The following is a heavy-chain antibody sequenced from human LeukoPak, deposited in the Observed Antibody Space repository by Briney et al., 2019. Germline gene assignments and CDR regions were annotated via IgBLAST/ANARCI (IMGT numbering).Heavy chain of an antibody. Sequence: GGSLRLSCAVSGFTFSSSWMHWVRQAPGKGLVWVSHIKTDGSTTAYADSVKGRFTISRDNAKNTLYLQMNSLRAEDTAVYYCARDPGYSRPSSYGYFDHWGQGTLATVSS. J-gene: IGHJ4*02. D-gene: IGHD1-26*01. CDR2: IKTDGSTT. CDR3: ARDPGYSRPSSYGYFDH. V-gene: IGHV3-74*01. CDR1: GFTFSSSW.